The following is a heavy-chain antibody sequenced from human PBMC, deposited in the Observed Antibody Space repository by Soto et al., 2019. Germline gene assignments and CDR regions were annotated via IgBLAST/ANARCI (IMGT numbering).Heavy chain of an antibody. J-gene: IGHJ6*02. V-gene: IGHV1-69*06. CDR3: ARGYYGSGSYGRGGSYYYYGMDV. D-gene: IGHD3-10*01. CDR2: IIPIFGTA. Sequence: SVKVSCKASGGTFSSYAISWVRQAPGQGLEWMGGIIPIFGTANYAQKFQGRATITADKSTSTAYMELSSLRSEDTAVYYCARGYYGSGSYGRGGSYYYYGMDVWGQGTTVTVSS. CDR1: GGTFSSYA.